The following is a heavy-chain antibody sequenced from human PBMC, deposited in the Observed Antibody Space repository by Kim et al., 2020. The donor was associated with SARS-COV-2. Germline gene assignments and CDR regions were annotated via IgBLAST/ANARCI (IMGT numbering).Heavy chain of an antibody. Sequence: AAPVKCRFTISREDSKNTLYLQMNSLKTEDTAVYYCTTGQILTGYYCSHWGQGTTVTVSS. J-gene: IGHJ6*02. D-gene: IGHD3-9*01. CDR3: TTGQILTGYYCSH. V-gene: IGHV3-15*01.